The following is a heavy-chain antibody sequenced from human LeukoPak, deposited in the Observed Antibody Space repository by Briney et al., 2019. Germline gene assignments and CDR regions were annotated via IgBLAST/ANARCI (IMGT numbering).Heavy chain of an antibody. CDR2: IYTSGST. CDR3: ARDRYYYGSGSDYNRGTFDN. D-gene: IGHD3-10*01. Sequence: SETLSLTFTVSGGSISSYYWSWIRQPAGKGLEWIGRIYTSGSTNYNPSLKSRVTISVDKSKNQFSLKLSSVTAADTAVYYCARDRYYYGSGSDYNRGTFDNWGQGTMVTVSS. J-gene: IGHJ3*02. V-gene: IGHV4-4*07. CDR1: GGSISSYY.